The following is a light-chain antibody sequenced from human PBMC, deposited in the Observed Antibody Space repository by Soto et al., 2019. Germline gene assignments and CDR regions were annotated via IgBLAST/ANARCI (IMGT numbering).Light chain of an antibody. V-gene: IGLV1-40*01. Sequence: QSVLTQPPSVSGTPGQRVSISCTGSRSNIGGGYDVHWYLQLPGTAPKLLINGKANRPPWVPDRYSASRSGTSASLAITGLQDADEAVHYCQWYDNSLGATVVFGGGTKLTVL. CDR2: GKA. CDR3: QWYDNSLGATVV. CDR1: RSNIGGGYD. J-gene: IGLJ2*01.